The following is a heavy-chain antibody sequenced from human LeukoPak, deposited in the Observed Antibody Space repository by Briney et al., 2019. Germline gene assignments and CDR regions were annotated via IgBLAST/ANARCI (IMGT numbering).Heavy chain of an antibody. V-gene: IGHV4-59*11. D-gene: IGHD3-10*01. CDR3: ARDVARSGDLFGWFDP. CDR2: VYYSGTT. CDR1: GGFMSSRY. J-gene: IGHJ5*02. Sequence: PSETLSLTCTVSGGFMSSRYWSWIRQPPGKGLEWIGYVYYSGTTNSNPSLKSRVTISVDTSKNQFSLNLRSVTAADTAVYYCARDVARSGDLFGWFDPWGQGTLVIVSS.